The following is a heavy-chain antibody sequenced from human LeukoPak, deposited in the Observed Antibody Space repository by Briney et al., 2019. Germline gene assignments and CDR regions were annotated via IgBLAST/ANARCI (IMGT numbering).Heavy chain of an antibody. V-gene: IGHV3-33*08. J-gene: IGHJ5*02. CDR3: ARLVRGARGWFDP. Sequence: PGRSLRLSCAASGFIFNSYGMHWVRQAPGKGLEWVAVIWYDGSDKYYADSVKGRFTISRDNSKNTLYLQMNSLRAEDTAVYYCARLVRGARGWFDPWGQGTLVTVSS. CDR2: IWYDGSDK. CDR1: GFIFNSYG. D-gene: IGHD3-10*01.